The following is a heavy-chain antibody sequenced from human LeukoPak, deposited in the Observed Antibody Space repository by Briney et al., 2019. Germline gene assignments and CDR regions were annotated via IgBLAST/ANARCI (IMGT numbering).Heavy chain of an antibody. Sequence: AASVKVSCKASGYTFTGYYMHWVRQAPGQGLEWMGWINPNSGGTNYAQKFQGRVTMTRDTSISTAYMELSRLRSDDTAVYYCAREAQGGLRHAFDIWGQGTMVIVSS. V-gene: IGHV1-2*02. CDR3: AREAQGGLRHAFDI. CDR1: GYTFTGYY. D-gene: IGHD6-6*01. CDR2: INPNSGGT. J-gene: IGHJ3*02.